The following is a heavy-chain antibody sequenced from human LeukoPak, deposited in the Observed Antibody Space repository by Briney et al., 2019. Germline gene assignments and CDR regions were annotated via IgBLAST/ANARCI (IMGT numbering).Heavy chain of an antibody. CDR3: AKDYYDFWSGFDS. J-gene: IGHJ4*02. Sequence: AGGSLRLSCAASGFTFGSHAMSWVRQAPGKGLEWVSTFSNTGSTYYADSVKGRFTISRDNSKDTLYLQMNSLRAEDTAIYYCAKDYYDFWSGFDSWGQGTLVTVSS. CDR1: GFTFGSHA. CDR2: FSNTGST. V-gene: IGHV3-23*01. D-gene: IGHD3-3*01.